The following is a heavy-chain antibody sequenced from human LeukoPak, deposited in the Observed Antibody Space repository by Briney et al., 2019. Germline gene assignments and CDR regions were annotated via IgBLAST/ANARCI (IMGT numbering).Heavy chain of an antibody. CDR2: IKSKAAGGTT. D-gene: IGHD3-10*01. J-gene: IGHJ3*02. Sequence: GGSLRLSCAVSGFTFSSAWMTWVRQAPGKGPEWVGRIKSKAAGGTTDYAAPVKGRFTISRDDSKNTAYLQMNSLKIEDTALYYCTTMNLGEARCDDAFDIWGHGTMVTVSS. CDR3: TTMNLGEARCDDAFDI. CDR1: GFTFSSAW. V-gene: IGHV3-15*01.